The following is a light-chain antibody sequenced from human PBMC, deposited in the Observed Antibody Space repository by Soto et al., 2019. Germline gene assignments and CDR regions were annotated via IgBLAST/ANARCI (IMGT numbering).Light chain of an antibody. V-gene: IGKV4-1*01. J-gene: IGKJ4*01. CDR1: QSVLYSSNNKNY. Sequence: DIVMTQSPDSLAVSLGERATINCKPSQSVLYSSNNKNYLAWYQQKPGQPPKLLIYWASTRESGVPDRFSGSGSGTDFTLTISSPQAEDVAVYYCQQYYSTPLTFGGGTKVEIK. CDR3: QQYYSTPLT. CDR2: WAS.